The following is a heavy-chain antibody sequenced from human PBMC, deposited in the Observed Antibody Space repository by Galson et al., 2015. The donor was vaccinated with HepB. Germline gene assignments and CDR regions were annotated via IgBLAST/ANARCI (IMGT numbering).Heavy chain of an antibody. CDR3: AREGGLWFGVRGWSDP. D-gene: IGHD3-10*01. Sequence: SLRLSCAASGFTFSSYPMHWVRQAPGRGLEWVAAISNDGSNKYYADSVKGRFTISRDNSKNTLYLQMNSLRAEDTAVYYCAREGGLWFGVRGWSDPWGQGTLVTVSS. V-gene: IGHV3-30-3*01. J-gene: IGHJ5*02. CDR1: GFTFSSYP. CDR2: ISNDGSNK.